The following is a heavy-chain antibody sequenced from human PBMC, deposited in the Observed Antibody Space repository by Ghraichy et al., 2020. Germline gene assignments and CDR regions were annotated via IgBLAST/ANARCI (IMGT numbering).Heavy chain of an antibody. Sequence: SETLSLTCTVSGGSISSGSYHWSWIRQQPGKGLEWIGYIYSNGGTYYNPSLKSRVIMAVDTSKNQFSLKVTSVTAADTAVYYCARLRWFQYYFDYWGQGILVPVSS. D-gene: IGHD4-23*01. CDR1: GGSISSGSYH. J-gene: IGHJ4*02. V-gene: IGHV4-31*03. CDR2: IYSNGGT. CDR3: ARLRWFQYYFDY.